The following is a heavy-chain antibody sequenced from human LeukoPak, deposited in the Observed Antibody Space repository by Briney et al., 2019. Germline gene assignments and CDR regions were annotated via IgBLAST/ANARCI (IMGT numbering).Heavy chain of an antibody. CDR3: ASYLRGSYFDY. CDR1: GGSISSSDYY. Sequence: PFETLSLTCIVSGGSISSSDYYWGWIRQPPGKGLEWIATIYYSGSTYYSPSLKSRVTISVDTFKNQFSLRLTSVTAADTAVYYCASYLRGSYFDYWGQGTLVTVSS. J-gene: IGHJ4*02. V-gene: IGHV4-39*01. CDR2: IYYSGST. D-gene: IGHD3-16*01.